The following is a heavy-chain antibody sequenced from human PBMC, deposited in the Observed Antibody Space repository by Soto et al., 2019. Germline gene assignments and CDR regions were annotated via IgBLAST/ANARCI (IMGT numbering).Heavy chain of an antibody. Sequence: GGSLRLSCAASGFVFSSFSMNWVRQAPGKGLEWVAYVSGGGNTIYYAESVKGRFTISRDNAKNSLYLQMNSLRAEDTAVYYCARDWDSSGYFWFDPWGQGTLVTVSS. V-gene: IGHV3-48*04. CDR2: VSGGGNTI. CDR3: ARDWDSSGYFWFDP. D-gene: IGHD3-22*01. CDR1: GFVFSSFS. J-gene: IGHJ5*02.